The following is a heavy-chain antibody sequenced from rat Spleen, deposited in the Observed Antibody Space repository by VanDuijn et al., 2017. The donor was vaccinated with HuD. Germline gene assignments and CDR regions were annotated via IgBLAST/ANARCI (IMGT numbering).Heavy chain of an antibody. J-gene: IGHJ2*01. CDR3: ARLGARTGDDY. Sequence: EVQLVESGGGLVQPGRSPRLSCAASGFTFSSSGMHWIRQAPTKGLEWVASISPSAAYPYYRDSVKGRFTLSRDNAKSTLYLQMDSLRSEDTATYYCARLGARTGDDYWGQGVMVTVSS. CDR2: ISPSAAYP. V-gene: IGHV5-19*01. CDR1: GFTFSSSG. D-gene: IGHD5-1*01.